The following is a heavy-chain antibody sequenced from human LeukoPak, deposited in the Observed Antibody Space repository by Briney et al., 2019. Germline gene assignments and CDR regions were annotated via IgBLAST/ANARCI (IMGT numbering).Heavy chain of an antibody. V-gene: IGHV4-61*02. Sequence: SQTLSLTCTVSGGSISSGSYYWSWIRQPAGKGLEWIGRIYTSGSTNYNPSLKSRVTISVDTSKNQFSLKLSSVTAADTAVYYCARERYFDHVIDYWGQGTLVTVSS. D-gene: IGHD2/OR15-2a*01. CDR1: GGSISSGSYY. CDR3: ARERYFDHVIDY. J-gene: IGHJ4*02. CDR2: IYTSGST.